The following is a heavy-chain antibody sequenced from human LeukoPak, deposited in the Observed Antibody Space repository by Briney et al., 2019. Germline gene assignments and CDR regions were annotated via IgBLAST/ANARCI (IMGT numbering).Heavy chain of an antibody. Sequence: SETLSLTCTVSGGSISSYYWSWIRQPPGKGLEWIGYIYYSGSTNYNPSLKSRVTISVDTSKNQFSLKLSSVTAADTAVYYCAREGSGYYRYFDYWGQGTLVTVSS. V-gene: IGHV4-59*01. CDR2: IYYSGST. D-gene: IGHD3-22*01. CDR1: GGSISSYY. J-gene: IGHJ4*02. CDR3: AREGSGYYRYFDY.